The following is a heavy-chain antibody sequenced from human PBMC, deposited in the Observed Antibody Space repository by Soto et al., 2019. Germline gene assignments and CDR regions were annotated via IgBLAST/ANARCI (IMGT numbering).Heavy chain of an antibody. J-gene: IGHJ4*02. CDR3: ARRPYGDYGDYFDY. CDR2: ISSSSTYI. D-gene: IGHD4-17*01. V-gene: IGHV3-21*06. CDR1: GFTFSSYG. Sequence: GGSLRLSCAASGFTFSSYGMNWVRQAPGKGLEWVSAISSSSTYIKYADSVKGRFTISRDNAKSSLYLQMNSLRAEDTAVYYCARRPYGDYGDYFDYWGQGTLVNVSS.